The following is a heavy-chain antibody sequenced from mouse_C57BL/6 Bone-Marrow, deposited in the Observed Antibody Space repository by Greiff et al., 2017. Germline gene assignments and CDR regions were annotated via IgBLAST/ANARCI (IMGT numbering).Heavy chain of an antibody. D-gene: IGHD1-1*01. V-gene: IGHV1-18*01. CDR3: ARLNYYGSSYGWYFDV. J-gene: IGHJ1*03. Sequence: VHVKQSGPELVKPGASVKIPCKASGYTFTDYNMDWVKQSHGKSLEWIGDINPNNGGTIYNQKFKGKATLTVDKSSSTAYMELRSLTSEDTAVYYCARLNYYGSSYGWYFDVWGTGTTVTVSS. CDR1: GYTFTDYN. CDR2: INPNNGGT.